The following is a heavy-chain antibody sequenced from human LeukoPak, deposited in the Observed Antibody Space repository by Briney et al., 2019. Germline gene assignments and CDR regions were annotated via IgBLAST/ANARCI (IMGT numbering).Heavy chain of an antibody. D-gene: IGHD1-1*01. CDR1: GFNAYDNY. Sequence: GGSLRLSCAVSGFNAYDNYMSWVRQSPGKGLEWVSLIFRGNKHYRDSVEGRFTISRDDSQNTVHLQMNSLRAEDTAVYFCATSDPYHWLLEHWGQGTPVTVSS. J-gene: IGHJ1*01. V-gene: IGHV3-53*01. CDR2: IFRGNK. CDR3: ATSDPYHWLLEH.